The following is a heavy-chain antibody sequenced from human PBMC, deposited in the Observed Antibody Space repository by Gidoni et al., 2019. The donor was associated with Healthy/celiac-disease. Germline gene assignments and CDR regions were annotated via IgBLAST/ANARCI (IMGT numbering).Heavy chain of an antibody. J-gene: IGHJ3*02. CDR2: IYQSGST. V-gene: IGHV4-30-2*01. CDR1: GGSISSGGYS. CDR3: ARGGGYNNLGAFDI. D-gene: IGHD5-12*01. Sequence: QLQLQESGSGRVKPSQTLSLTCAVSGGSISSGGYSWSWIRQPPGKGLEWIGYIYQSGSTYYNPSLKSRVTISVDRSKNQFSLKLSSVTAADTAVYYCARGGGYNNLGAFDIWGQGTMVTVSS.